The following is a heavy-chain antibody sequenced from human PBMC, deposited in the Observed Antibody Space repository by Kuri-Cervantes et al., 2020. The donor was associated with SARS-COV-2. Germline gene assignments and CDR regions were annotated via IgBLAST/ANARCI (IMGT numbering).Heavy chain of an antibody. CDR2: IYYSGST. Sequence: GDSISSGGHYWSWIRQLPGKGLEWIGSIYYSGSTYYNPSLKSRVTISVDTSKNQFSLKLSSVTAADTAVYYCARRHYDFWSGSMLDYWGQGTLVTVSS. CDR3: ARRHYDFWSGSMLDY. V-gene: IGHV4-30-2*03. CDR1: GDSISSGGHY. J-gene: IGHJ4*02. D-gene: IGHD3-3*01.